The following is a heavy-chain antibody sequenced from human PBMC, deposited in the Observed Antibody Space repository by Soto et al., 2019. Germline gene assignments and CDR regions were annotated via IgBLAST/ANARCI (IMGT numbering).Heavy chain of an antibody. V-gene: IGHV4-39*01. CDR1: GDSISSVGYY. CDR2: VYYSVNT. J-gene: IGHJ4*02. Sequence: QLQLQESGPGLVKPSETLSLTCTVSGDSISSVGYYWGWIRQPPGKGLEWLGSVYYSVNTYYNPSLKSRVTMSVDTSKNQFSLKLSSVTAADTAVYYCARHADSSAYYYLYFDYWGQGTLVTVSS. D-gene: IGHD3-22*01. CDR3: ARHADSSAYYYLYFDY.